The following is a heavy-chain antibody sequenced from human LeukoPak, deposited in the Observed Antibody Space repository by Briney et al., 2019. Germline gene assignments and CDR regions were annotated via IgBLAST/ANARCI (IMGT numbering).Heavy chain of an antibody. V-gene: IGHV1-8*03. Sequence: ASVKVSCKASGYTFTSYDINWVRQATGQGLEWMGWMNPNSGNTGYAQKFQGRVTITRNTSISTAYMELSSLRSEDTAVYYCARVSSAGSSWFRRREPPDYWGQGTLVTVSS. CDR3: ARVSSAGSSWFRRREPPDY. CDR2: MNPNSGNT. CDR1: GYTFTSYD. D-gene: IGHD6-13*01. J-gene: IGHJ4*02.